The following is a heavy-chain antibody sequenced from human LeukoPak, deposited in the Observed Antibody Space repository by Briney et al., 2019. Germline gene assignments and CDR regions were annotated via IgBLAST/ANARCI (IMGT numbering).Heavy chain of an antibody. CDR3: ARAHDILTGYYLFDY. J-gene: IGHJ4*02. CDR1: GFTFGSYG. V-gene: IGHV3-33*01. D-gene: IGHD3-9*01. CDR2: IWYDGSNK. Sequence: GGSLRLSCAASGFTFGSYGMHWVRQAPGKGLEWVAVIWYDGSNKHYADSVKGRFTISRDNSKNTLYLQMNSLRAEDTAVYYCARAHDILTGYYLFDYWGQGTLVTVSS.